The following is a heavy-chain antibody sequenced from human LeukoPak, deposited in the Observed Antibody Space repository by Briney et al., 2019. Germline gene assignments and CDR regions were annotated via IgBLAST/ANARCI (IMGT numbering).Heavy chain of an antibody. CDR2: INSDGSST. CDR3: AKERGWSFYFDS. Sequence: GGSLRLSCAASGFTFSSSWMHWVRQAPGKGLVWVARINSDGSSTNYADSVKGRSTISRDNANNTLYLHISNRRAEDAAFYYCAKERGWSFYFDSWGQGTLVTVSS. D-gene: IGHD6-19*01. CDR1: GFTFSSSW. V-gene: IGHV3-74*01. J-gene: IGHJ4*02.